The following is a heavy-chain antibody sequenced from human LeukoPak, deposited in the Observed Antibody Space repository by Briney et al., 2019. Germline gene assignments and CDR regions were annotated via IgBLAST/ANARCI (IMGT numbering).Heavy chain of an antibody. V-gene: IGHV4-31*03. CDR3: ARGDSNSSD. CDR2: VNPTGAT. CDR1: GGSIRSGAYY. J-gene: IGHJ4*02. Sequence: PSQTLSLTCSVSGGSIRSGAYYWSWIRQYLGKGLEWIGYVNPTGATYYNPSLKSRVAISVDTSKNQFYLRLISVTAADTAVYFCARGDSNSSDWGQGTLVTVSS. D-gene: IGHD6-6*01.